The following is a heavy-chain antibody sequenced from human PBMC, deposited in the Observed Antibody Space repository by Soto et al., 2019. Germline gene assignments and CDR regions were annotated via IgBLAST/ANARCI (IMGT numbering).Heavy chain of an antibody. CDR3: ARHETRLTGDGFDI. CDR2: INPNSRYM. Sequence: EVQLLESGGGLVNPGGSLRLSCSASGFTFRSYSMDWVRQAPGKGLEWVASINPNSRYMFYADSVRGRFTIFRDYAKESLHLQMNGLGVEGTGVYYCARHETRLTGDGFDIWGQGPLVTVSS. D-gene: IGHD7-27*01. V-gene: IGHV3-21*01. J-gene: IGHJ3*02. CDR1: GFTFRSYS.